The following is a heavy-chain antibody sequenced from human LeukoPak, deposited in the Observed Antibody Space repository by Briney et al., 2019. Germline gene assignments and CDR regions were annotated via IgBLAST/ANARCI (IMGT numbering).Heavy chain of an antibody. D-gene: IGHD3-22*01. Sequence: GGSQRLSCTASGFTVSSNYMSWVRQAPGKGLEWVSVIYSGGSTYYADSVKGRFTISRDNSKNTLYLQMNSLRPEDTAVYYCATCSYYYDSSSYYYYYYMDVWGKGTMVTVSS. CDR2: IYSGGST. CDR1: GFTVSSNY. CDR3: ATCSYYYDSSSYYYYYYMDV. J-gene: IGHJ6*03. V-gene: IGHV3-53*01.